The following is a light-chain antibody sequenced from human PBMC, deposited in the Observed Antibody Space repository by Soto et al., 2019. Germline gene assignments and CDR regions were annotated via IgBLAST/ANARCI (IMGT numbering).Light chain of an antibody. V-gene: IGLV1-51*01. CDR3: GTWDSSLNVGV. CDR1: SSNIGDNY. CDR2: DNN. Sequence: QAVLTQPPSVSAAPGQKVTISCSGSSSNIGDNYVSWYRHLPGTAPKLLIYDNNKRPSGIPDRFSGSKSGTSATLGITGLQTGDEADYYCGTWDSSLNVGVFGGGTQLTVL. J-gene: IGLJ2*01.